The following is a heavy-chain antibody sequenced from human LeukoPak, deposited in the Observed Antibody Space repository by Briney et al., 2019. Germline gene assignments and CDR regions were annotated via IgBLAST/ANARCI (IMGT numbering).Heavy chain of an antibody. CDR3: AGQGNCSSTSCYFSYYYYCMDV. V-gene: IGHV4-38-2*01. D-gene: IGHD2-2*01. CDR2: IYHSGST. CDR1: GYSISSGYY. J-gene: IGHJ6*03. Sequence: SETLSPTCAVSGYSISSGYYWGWIRPPPGKGLEWIGSIYHSGSTYYNPSLKSRVTISVDTSKNQFSLKLSSVTAADTAVYYCAGQGNCSSTSCYFSYYYYCMDVWGKGTTVTVSS.